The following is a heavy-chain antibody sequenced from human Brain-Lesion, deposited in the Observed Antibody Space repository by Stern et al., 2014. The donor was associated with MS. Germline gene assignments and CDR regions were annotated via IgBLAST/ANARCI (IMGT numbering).Heavy chain of an antibody. J-gene: IGHJ4*02. CDR2: IYYSGFT. CDR1: GGSISSSTYY. Sequence: QLVESGPGLVKPSETLSLTCTVSGGSISSSTYYWAWIRQPPGKGLEWIGNIYYSGFTYYNPSLKNRVTISVDMSKTQFSLKLSSVPAADTAIYYCARHDSVPRPSQLHSARDRGPGYFDYWGQGTLVTVSS. D-gene: IGHD1-26*01. CDR3: ARHDSVPRPSQLHSARDRGPGYFDY. V-gene: IGHV4-39*01.